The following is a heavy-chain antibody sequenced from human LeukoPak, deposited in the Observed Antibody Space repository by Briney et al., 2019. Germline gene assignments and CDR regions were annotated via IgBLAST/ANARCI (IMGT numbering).Heavy chain of an antibody. CDR3: ARGPRNSSSYQYFQH. Sequence: PRGSLRLSCAASGFTFSTYSMNWVRQAPGRGLEWVSSISSSSAYIYCADSEKGRFTISRDNAKNSLYLQMDSLRVEDTAVYYCARGPRNSSSYQYFQHWGQGTLVTVSS. CDR2: ISSSSAYI. D-gene: IGHD6-13*01. CDR1: GFTFSTYS. J-gene: IGHJ1*01. V-gene: IGHV3-21*01.